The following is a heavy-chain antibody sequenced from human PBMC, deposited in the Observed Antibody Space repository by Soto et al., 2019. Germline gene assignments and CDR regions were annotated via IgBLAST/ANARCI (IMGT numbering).Heavy chain of an antibody. J-gene: IGHJ6*02. CDR2: ISYDGSNK. Sequence: QVQLVESGGGVVQPGRSLRLSCAASGFTFSSYAMHWVRQAPGKGLEWVAVISYDGSNKYYADSVKGRLTVSRDNSKNTRELQMNSLRAEDTAVYYCARDLYCSGGSCYHIFYYYGMDVWGQGTTVTVSS. CDR1: GFTFSSYA. CDR3: ARDLYCSGGSCYHIFYYYGMDV. V-gene: IGHV3-30-3*01. D-gene: IGHD2-15*01.